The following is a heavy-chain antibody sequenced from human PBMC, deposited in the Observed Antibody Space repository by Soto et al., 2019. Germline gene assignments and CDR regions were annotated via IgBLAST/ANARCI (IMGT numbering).Heavy chain of an antibody. V-gene: IGHV3-15*01. CDR3: TTDFKLSSFDY. Sequence: GGSLRLSCAASGFTFSNAWMSWVRQAPGKGLEWVGRIKSKTDGGTTDYAAPVKGRFTISRDDSKNTLYLQMNSLKTEDTAMYYCTTDFKLSSFDYWGQGTLVTVSS. CDR2: IKSKTDGGTT. J-gene: IGHJ4*02. CDR1: GFTFSNAW.